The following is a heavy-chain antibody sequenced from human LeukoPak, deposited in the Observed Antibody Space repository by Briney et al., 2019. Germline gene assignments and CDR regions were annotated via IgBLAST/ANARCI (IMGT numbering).Heavy chain of an antibody. CDR2: ITGSGGST. V-gene: IGHV3-23*01. J-gene: IGHJ4*02. CDR1: GVTFSNHA. D-gene: IGHD1-26*01. Sequence: GGSLRLSCAASGVTFSNHAMSWVRQAPGKGLEWVSGITGSGGSTYHAESVKGRFTISRDNPKNTLYLEMNSLRAEDTAVYFCATRPASETYYAVFDYWGQGTLVTVSS. CDR3: ATRPASETYYAVFDY.